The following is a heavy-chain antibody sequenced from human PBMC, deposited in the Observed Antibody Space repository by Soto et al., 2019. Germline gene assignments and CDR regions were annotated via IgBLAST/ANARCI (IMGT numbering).Heavy chain of an antibody. J-gene: IGHJ4*02. Sequence: GGPVKVSCKASGYTFTGYYMHWVRQAPGQGLEWMGWINPNSGGTNYAQKFQGWVTMTRDTSISAAYMELSRLRSDDTAVYYCAREPVYYDSSGYYPNYFDYWGQGTLVTVSS. V-gene: IGHV1-2*04. CDR3: AREPVYYDSSGYYPNYFDY. D-gene: IGHD3-22*01. CDR2: INPNSGGT. CDR1: GYTFTGYY.